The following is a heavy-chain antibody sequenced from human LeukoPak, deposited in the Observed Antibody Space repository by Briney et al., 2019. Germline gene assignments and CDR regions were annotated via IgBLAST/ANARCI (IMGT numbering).Heavy chain of an antibody. CDR1: GYFFTGFY. D-gene: IGHD2-21*01. J-gene: IGHJ5*02. CDR2: MNPSNGNT. Sequence: ASVKVSCKASGYFFTGFYIHWVRQAPGQGLEWMGRMNPSNGNTDFAQNFQGRVTMTRDTSITTAYMELSSLTPDDTAVYYCTRDLGGALAWFDPWGQGTLVTVSS. V-gene: IGHV1-2*06. CDR3: TRDLGGALAWFDP.